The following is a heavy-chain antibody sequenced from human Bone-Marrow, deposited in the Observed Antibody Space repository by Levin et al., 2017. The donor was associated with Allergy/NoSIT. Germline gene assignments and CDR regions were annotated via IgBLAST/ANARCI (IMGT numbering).Heavy chain of an antibody. J-gene: IGHJ3*02. Sequence: ASVKVSCKASGYSFTFYGVSWVRQAPGQGLEWMGWICPYSGDTNYAQKLQGRVTMTRDTSTSTAYMELRSLRSDDTAVYYCAREMAETAADTFDIWGQGTMVTVSS. CDR3: AREMAETAADTFDI. V-gene: IGHV1-18*01. CDR1: GYSFTFYG. CDR2: ICPYSGDT. D-gene: IGHD2-8*01.